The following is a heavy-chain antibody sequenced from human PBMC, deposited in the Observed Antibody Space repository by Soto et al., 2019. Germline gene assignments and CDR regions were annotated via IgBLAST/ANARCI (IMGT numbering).Heavy chain of an antibody. CDR3: AKAAGYSYGYSNFDY. CDR1: GCTFSSYA. V-gene: IGHV3-23*01. CDR2: IGGGGGST. D-gene: IGHD5-18*01. Sequence: GGSLRLSCAASGCTFSSYAMSWVRQAPGKGLEWVSGIGGGGGSTYYADSVKGRFTISRDDSKNTLYLQMNSLRAEDTAVYYCAKAAGYSYGYSNFDYWGQGTLVTVSS. J-gene: IGHJ4*02.